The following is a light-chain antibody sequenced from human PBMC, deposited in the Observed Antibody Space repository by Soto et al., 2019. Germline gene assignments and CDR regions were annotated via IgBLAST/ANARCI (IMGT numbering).Light chain of an antibody. Sequence: QAVVTQPPSASGTPGQRVTISCSGGSSNIGTNPVAWYQQLPGTAPKLLINDDKHRPSGVPERFSGSRSGTSASLAISGLQSEDEADYFCGTWDASLSGYVFGTGTQLTVL. CDR1: SSNIGTNP. CDR3: GTWDASLSGYV. V-gene: IGLV1-44*01. J-gene: IGLJ1*01. CDR2: DDK.